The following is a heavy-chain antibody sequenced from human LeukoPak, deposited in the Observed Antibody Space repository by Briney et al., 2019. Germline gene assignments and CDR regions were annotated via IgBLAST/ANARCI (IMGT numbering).Heavy chain of an antibody. V-gene: IGHV1-69*01. Sequence: GSSVKVSCKASGGTFSSHAISWVRQAPGQGLEWMGGIIPIFGTANYAQKFQGRVTITADESTSTAYMELSSLRSEDTAVYYCARSSASIVVVPAAMHYYYGMDVWGKGTTVTVSS. J-gene: IGHJ6*04. CDR2: IIPIFGTA. CDR3: ARSSASIVVVPAAMHYYYGMDV. CDR1: GGTFSSHA. D-gene: IGHD2-2*01.